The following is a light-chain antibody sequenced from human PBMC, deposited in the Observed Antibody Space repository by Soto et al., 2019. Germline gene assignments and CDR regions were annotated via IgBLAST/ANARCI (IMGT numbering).Light chain of an antibody. CDR1: QSISSY. J-gene: IGKJ1*01. V-gene: IGKV1-39*01. CDR3: QQYYSYPRT. Sequence: DIQMTQSPSSLSASVGDRVTITXRASQSISSYLNWDQQKPGKAPKLLIYAASTLQSGVPSRFSGSGSGTDFTLTISCLQSEDFATYYCQQYYSYPRTFGQGTKVDIK. CDR2: AAS.